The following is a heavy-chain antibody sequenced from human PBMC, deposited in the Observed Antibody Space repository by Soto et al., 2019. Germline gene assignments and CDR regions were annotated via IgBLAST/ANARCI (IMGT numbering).Heavy chain of an antibody. CDR1: GFTFSSYS. CDR3: ARGGKPAADKKGPKPLDY. Sequence: GGSLRLSCAASGFTFSSYSMNWVRQAPGKGLEWVSSISSSSSYIYYADSVKGRFTISRDNAKNSLYLQMNSLRAEDTAVYYCARGGKPAADKKGPKPLDYWGQGTLVTVSS. D-gene: IGHD2-2*01. CDR2: ISSSSSYI. V-gene: IGHV3-21*01. J-gene: IGHJ4*02.